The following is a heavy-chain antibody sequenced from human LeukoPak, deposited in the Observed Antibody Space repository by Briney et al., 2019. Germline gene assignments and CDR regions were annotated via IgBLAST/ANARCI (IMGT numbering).Heavy chain of an antibody. CDR3: ARDHYSYFDY. J-gene: IGHJ4*02. Sequence: GASVKVSCKASGYTFTGYYMHWVRQAPGQGLEWMGWINPKSGVTKYARKFQGRVTMTRDTSISTAYMELSRLRSDDAAVYYCARDHYSYFDYWGQGTLVTVSS. D-gene: IGHD2-15*01. CDR2: INPKSGVT. V-gene: IGHV1-2*02. CDR1: GYTFTGYY.